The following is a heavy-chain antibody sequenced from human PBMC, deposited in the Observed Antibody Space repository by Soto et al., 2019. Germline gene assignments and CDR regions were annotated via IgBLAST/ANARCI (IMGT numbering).Heavy chain of an antibody. J-gene: IGHJ4*02. D-gene: IGHD2-15*01. V-gene: IGHV4-59*08. Sequence: QVQLQESGPGLVKPSETLSLTCTVSGGSSSSYYWSWIRQPPGKGLEWIGYIYYSGSTNYNPSLKSRVTISVDTSKNQFSLKLSSVTAADTAVYYCARHPPGYCSGGSCYSPYYFDYWGQGTLVTVSS. CDR2: IYYSGST. CDR3: ARHPPGYCSGGSCYSPYYFDY. CDR1: GGSSSSYY.